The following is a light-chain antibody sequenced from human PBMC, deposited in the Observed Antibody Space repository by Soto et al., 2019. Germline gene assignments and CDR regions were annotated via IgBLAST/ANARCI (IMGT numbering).Light chain of an antibody. Sequence: EIVMTQSPATLSVSPGERATLSCRASQSVSSNLAWYQQKPGQTPKLLIYVASTRATGIPARFSGSGSGTEFTLTISSLQSEDFAVYYYQQYNGWPLTFGGGTKVEFK. V-gene: IGKV3-15*01. CDR1: QSVSSN. CDR3: QQYNGWPLT. J-gene: IGKJ4*01. CDR2: VAS.